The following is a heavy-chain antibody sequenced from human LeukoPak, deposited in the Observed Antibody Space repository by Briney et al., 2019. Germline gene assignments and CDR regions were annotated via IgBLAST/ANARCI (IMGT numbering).Heavy chain of an antibody. J-gene: IGHJ6*03. CDR3: ARDGLLRFGGAYINV. CDR2: ISANSGKT. V-gene: IGHV1-18*01. D-gene: IGHD3-10*01. Sequence: GASVKVSCKASGYTFTSYGMSWVRQAPGQGLEWVGWISANSGKTNYAQKLKGRVTMSTDTSTSTLYMEMRSLRADDTAVYYCARDGLLRFGGAYINVWGKGITVTVSS. CDR1: GYTFTSYG.